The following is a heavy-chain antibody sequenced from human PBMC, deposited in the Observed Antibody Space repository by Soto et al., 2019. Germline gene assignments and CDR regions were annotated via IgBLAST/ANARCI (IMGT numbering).Heavy chain of an antibody. CDR1: GFTFSSYA. V-gene: IGHV3-30-3*01. CDR2: ISYDGSNK. J-gene: IGHJ4*01. Sequence: QVQLVESGGGVVQPGRSLRLSCAASGFTFSSYAMHWVRQAPGKGLEWVAVISYDGSNKYYADSVKGRFTISRDNSKNTLYLQMNSLRAEDTAVYYCARDHSVDYWGHGTLVTVSS. D-gene: IGHD2-21*01. CDR3: ARDHSVDY.